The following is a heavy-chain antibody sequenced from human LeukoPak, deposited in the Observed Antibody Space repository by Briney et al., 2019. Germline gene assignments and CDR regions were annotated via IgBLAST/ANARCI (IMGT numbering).Heavy chain of an antibody. V-gene: IGHV1-18*01. CDR3: ARSRGRWNDEDFDY. D-gene: IGHD1-1*01. J-gene: IGHJ4*02. Sequence: GASVTVSCKASVYTFTSYGLSWVRQASGQGLEWMGWISAYNGNTNYAQKLQGRVAMTTDTSTSTAYMELRSLRSDDTAVYYCARSRGRWNDEDFDYWGQGTLVTVSS. CDR2: ISAYNGNT. CDR1: VYTFTSYG.